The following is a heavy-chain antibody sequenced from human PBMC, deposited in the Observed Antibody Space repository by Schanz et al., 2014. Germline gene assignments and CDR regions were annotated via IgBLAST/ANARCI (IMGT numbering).Heavy chain of an antibody. CDR2: ISGSGGGT. J-gene: IGHJ6*02. D-gene: IGHD1-20*01. CDR1: GFTFSRHA. V-gene: IGHV3-23*04. CDR3: ARRITGTHHNPYYHGMDV. Sequence: VQLVESGGGLVQPGGSLRLSCAASGFTFSRHAMNWVRQAPGKGLEWVSGISGSGGGTFYASSVQGRFSVSRDNAKNALYLQMNSLRAEDTAVYYCARRITGTHHNPYYHGMDVWGQGTTVTVSS.